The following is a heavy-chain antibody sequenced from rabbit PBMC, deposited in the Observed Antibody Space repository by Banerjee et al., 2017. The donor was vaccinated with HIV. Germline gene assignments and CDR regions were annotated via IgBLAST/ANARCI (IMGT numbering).Heavy chain of an antibody. CDR1: GFDFSNCY. CDR3: ARAAGYGGYGYATGFTL. CDR2: IYPGFGTT. Sequence: QLKETGGGLVQPGGSLTLSCKASGFDFSNCYMSWVRQAPGKGLEWIGYIYPGFGTTDYASWVNGRFTISLDNAQNTVFLQMTSLTAADTATYFCARAAGYGGYGYATGFTLWGPGTLVTVS. V-gene: IGHV1S7*01. J-gene: IGHJ4*01. D-gene: IGHD6-1*01.